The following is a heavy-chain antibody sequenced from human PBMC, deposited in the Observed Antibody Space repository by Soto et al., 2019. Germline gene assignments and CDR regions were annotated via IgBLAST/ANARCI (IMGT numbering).Heavy chain of an antibody. J-gene: IGHJ4*02. CDR2: IYWDDDE. CDR1: AFSITTSRVG. CDR3: AHTQAGPRSQDPFDL. D-gene: IGHD6-13*01. Sequence: SGPTLVNPTQTLTLTCTFSAFSITTSRVGVGWIRQPPGKALEWLALIYWDDDERYSPSLKTRLTISKDTSENQVFLTITNMDPVDTATYFCAHTQAGPRSQDPFDLWGQGILVTAPQ. V-gene: IGHV2-5*02.